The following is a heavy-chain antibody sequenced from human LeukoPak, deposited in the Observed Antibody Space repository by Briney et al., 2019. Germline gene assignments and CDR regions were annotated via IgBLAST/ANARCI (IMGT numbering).Heavy chain of an antibody. CDR2: INHGGST. D-gene: IGHD2-15*01. Sequence: PSETLSLTCAVYGGSFSGYYWSWIRQPPGKGLEWIGEINHGGSTNYNPSLKSRVTISVDTSKNQFSLKLSSVTAADTAVYYCARAKALGYCSGGSCYPRGFDPWGQGTLVTVSS. J-gene: IGHJ5*02. V-gene: IGHV4-34*01. CDR3: ARAKALGYCSGGSCYPRGFDP. CDR1: GGSFSGYY.